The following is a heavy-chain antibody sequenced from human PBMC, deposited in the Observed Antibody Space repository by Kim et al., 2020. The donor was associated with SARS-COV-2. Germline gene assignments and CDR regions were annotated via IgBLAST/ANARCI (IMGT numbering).Heavy chain of an antibody. D-gene: IGHD3-9*01. CDR3: ARELRYFDWLPQHPFDY. J-gene: IGHJ4*02. V-gene: IGHV1-2*02. CDR1: GYTFTGYY. Sequence: ASVKVSCKASGYTFTGYYMHWVRQAPGQGLEWMGWINPNSGGTNYAQKFQGRVTMTRDTSISTAYMELSRLRSDDTAVYYCARELRYFDWLPQHPFDYWGQGTLVTVSS. CDR2: INPNSGGT.